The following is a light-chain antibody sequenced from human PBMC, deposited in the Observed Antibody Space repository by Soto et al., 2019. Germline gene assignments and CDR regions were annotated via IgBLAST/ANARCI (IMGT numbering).Light chain of an antibody. CDR3: QQYKSYPWT. CDR1: QSINSW. CDR2: ETS. J-gene: IGKJ1*01. Sequence: DIQMTQSPSTLSASVGDRVTITCRASQSINSWLAWYQQKPGKAPQLLIYETSSLESGVPSRFSGSGSGTESTLTISSLQPDDFATYYCQQYKSYPWTFGQGTKV. V-gene: IGKV1-5*03.